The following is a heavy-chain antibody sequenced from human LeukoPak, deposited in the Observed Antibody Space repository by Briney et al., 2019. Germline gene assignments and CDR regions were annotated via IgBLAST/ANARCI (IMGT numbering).Heavy chain of an antibody. V-gene: IGHV4-34*01. CDR3: ARAADLEYYYDSSGYYWKY. CDR2: INHSGST. CDR1: GGSFSGYY. Sequence: PSETPSLTCAVYGGSFSGYYWSWIRQPPGKGLEWIGEINHSGSTNYNPSLKSRVTISVDTSKNQFSLKLSSVTAADTAVYYCARAADLEYYYDSSGYYWKYWGQGTLVTVSS. D-gene: IGHD3-22*01. J-gene: IGHJ4*02.